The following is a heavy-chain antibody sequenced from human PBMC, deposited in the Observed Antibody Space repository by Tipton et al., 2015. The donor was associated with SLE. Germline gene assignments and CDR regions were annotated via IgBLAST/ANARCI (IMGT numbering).Heavy chain of an antibody. CDR1: GGSISSYY. D-gene: IGHD4-17*01. CDR2: INHSGTT. V-gene: IGHV4-34*01. CDR3: ARGPEVGDSDAFDI. Sequence: TLSLTCTVSGGSISSYYWSWIRQPPGKGLEWIGEINHSGTTNYNPSLKSQLTISVDTSKNQFSLKLSSVTAADTAVYYCARGPEVGDSDAFDIWGQGTMVTVSS. J-gene: IGHJ3*02.